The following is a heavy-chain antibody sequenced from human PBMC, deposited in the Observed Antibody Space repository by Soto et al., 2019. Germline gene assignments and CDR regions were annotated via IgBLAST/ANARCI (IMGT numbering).Heavy chain of an antibody. J-gene: IGHJ6*02. D-gene: IGHD2-21*02. CDR1: GYTFTSFY. V-gene: IGHV1-46*01. CDR3: ARDLAYCGGDCILYGMDV. Sequence: ASVKVSCKASGYTFTSFYMHWVRQAPGQGLEWMGTINPSGGSTSYAQKFQGRVTMTRDTSTSTVYMELSSLRSEDTAVYYCARDLAYCGGDCILYGMDVWGRGTTVTVSS. CDR2: INPSGGST.